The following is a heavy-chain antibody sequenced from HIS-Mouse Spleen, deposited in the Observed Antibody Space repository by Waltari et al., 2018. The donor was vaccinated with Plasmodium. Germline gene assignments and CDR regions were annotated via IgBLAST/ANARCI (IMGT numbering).Heavy chain of an antibody. V-gene: IGHV4-39*01. D-gene: IGHD1-26*01. J-gene: IGHJ4*02. CDR3: ARRGGSYYYFDY. CDR1: GGSISSSSYY. CDR2: SYYSGST. Sequence: QLQLQESGPGLVKPSETLSLPCTVSGGSISSSSYYWGWIRQPPGKGLEWIGSSYYSGSTYYNPSLKSRVTISVDTSKNQFSLKLSSVTAADTAVYYCARRGGSYYYFDYWGQGTLVTVSS.